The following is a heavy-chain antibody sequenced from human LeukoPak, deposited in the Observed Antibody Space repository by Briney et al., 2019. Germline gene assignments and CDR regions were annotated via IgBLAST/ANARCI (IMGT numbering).Heavy chain of an antibody. CDR1: GFLLSSYS. D-gene: IGHD3-16*01. Sequence: PGGSLRLSCAASGFLLSSYSMHWVRQAPGKGLEFVSAISKNGENTYYANSVKGRFTISRDISKNTLYLQMGSLRPDDMAVYYCARDFDAHTDSGVHWGQGTLVTVSS. V-gene: IGHV3-64*01. CDR3: ARDFDAHTDSGVH. J-gene: IGHJ4*02. CDR2: ISKNGENT.